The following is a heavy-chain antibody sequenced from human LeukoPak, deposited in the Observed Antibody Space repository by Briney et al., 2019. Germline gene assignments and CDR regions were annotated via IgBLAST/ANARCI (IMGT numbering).Heavy chain of an antibody. V-gene: IGHV3-23*01. CDR1: GFTFSSYA. CDR3: AKDQIGYCGGDCYSVYFLH. CDR2: ISGSGGST. J-gene: IGHJ1*01. D-gene: IGHD2-21*02. Sequence: GGSLRLSCAASGFTFSSYAMSWVRQAPGKGLEWVSAISGSGGSTYYADSVKGRFTISRDNSKNTLYLQMNSLRDEDTAVHYCAKDQIGYCGGDCYSVYFLHWGQGTLVTVS.